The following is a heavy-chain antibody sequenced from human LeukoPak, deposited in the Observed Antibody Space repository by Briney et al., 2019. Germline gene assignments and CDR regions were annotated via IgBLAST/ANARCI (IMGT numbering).Heavy chain of an antibody. J-gene: IGHJ4*02. CDR3: ARRSGYDSNYFDY. CDR1: GFTFDDYG. Sequence: GGSLRLSCAASGFTFDDYGMTWVRQAPGKGLEWVSGINWNGGSTGYADSVKGRFTISRDNAKNSLYLQMNSLRADDTALYYCARRSGYDSNYFDYWGQGTLVTVSS. D-gene: IGHD5-12*01. V-gene: IGHV3-20*04. CDR2: INWNGGST.